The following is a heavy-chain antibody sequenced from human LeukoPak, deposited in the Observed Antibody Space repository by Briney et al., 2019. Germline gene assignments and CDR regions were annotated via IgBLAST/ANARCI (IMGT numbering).Heavy chain of an antibody. D-gene: IGHD6-19*01. CDR2: IYYSGST. CDR1: GGSISSYY. V-gene: IGHV4-59*08. J-gene: IGHJ4*02. CDR3: ARHIAVAGYYFDY. Sequence: SETLSLTCTVSGGSISSYYWSWIRQPPGKGLEWIGYIYYSGSTNYNPSLKSRVTISVDTSKNQFSLKLSSVTAADTAVYYRARHIAVAGYYFDYWGQGTLVTVSS.